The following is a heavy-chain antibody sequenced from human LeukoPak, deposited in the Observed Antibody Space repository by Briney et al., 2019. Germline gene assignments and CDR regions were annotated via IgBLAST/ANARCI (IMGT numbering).Heavy chain of an antibody. D-gene: IGHD3-3*01. CDR3: ARERPTIFGVVPGMDV. J-gene: IGHJ6*02. CDR2: INAGNGNT. CDR1: GYTSTSYA. V-gene: IGHV1-3*01. Sequence: EASVKVSCKASGYTSTSYAMHWVRQAPGQRLEWMGWINAGNGNTKYSQKFQGRVTITRDTSASTAYMELSSLRSEDTAVYYCARERPTIFGVVPGMDVWGQGTTVTVSS.